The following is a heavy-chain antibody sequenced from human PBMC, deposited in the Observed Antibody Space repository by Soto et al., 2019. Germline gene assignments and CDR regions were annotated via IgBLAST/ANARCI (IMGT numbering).Heavy chain of an antibody. V-gene: IGHV4-4*07. Sequence: SETLSLTCTVSGDSVSRYYWNWIRQPAGKGLEWIGRIYTTRSPNYNPSLKSRVTMSVDTSKNQFSLKLNLSSVTAADTAVYYRARSPAYGDYANLDTWGQGTLVTVSS. CDR2: IYTTRSP. CDR3: ARSPAYGDYANLDT. D-gene: IGHD4-17*01. CDR1: GDSVSRYY. J-gene: IGHJ5*02.